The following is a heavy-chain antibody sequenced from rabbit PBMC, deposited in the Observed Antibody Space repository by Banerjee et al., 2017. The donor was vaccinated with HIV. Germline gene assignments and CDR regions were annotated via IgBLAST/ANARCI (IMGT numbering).Heavy chain of an antibody. D-gene: IGHD5-1*01. CDR3: ARDLVAAIGWNFNL. CDR2: IEGGSSSFT. CDR1: GVSFSGSSY. V-gene: IGHV1S40*01. Sequence: QSLEESGGDLVKPGASLTRTCIASGVSFSGSSYMCWVRQAPGKGLEWIACIEGGSSSFTYFASWAKGRFTISKTSSTTVTLQMTSLTVADTATYFCARDLVAAIGWNFNLWGPGTLVTVS. J-gene: IGHJ4*01.